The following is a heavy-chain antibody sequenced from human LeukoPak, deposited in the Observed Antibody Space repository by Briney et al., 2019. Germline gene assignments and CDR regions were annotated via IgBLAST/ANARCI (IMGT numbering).Heavy chain of an antibody. CDR1: GFTFSSYS. Sequence: GGSLRLSCAASGFTFSSYSMNWVRQAPGKGLEWVSCISTSSDYIYYAASVKGRFTISRDNAKNSLYLQMNSLRVEDTAVYYCAREAGSWGQGTLVTVSS. J-gene: IGHJ4*02. V-gene: IGHV3-21*01. CDR2: ISTSSDYI. CDR3: AREAGS.